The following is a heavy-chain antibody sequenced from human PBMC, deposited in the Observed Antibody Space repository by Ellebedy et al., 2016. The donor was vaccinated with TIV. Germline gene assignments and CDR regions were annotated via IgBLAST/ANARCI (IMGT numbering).Heavy chain of an antibody. V-gene: IGHV3-64D*06. CDR1: GFTFSNYA. Sequence: GESLKISXAASGFTFSNYAMSWVRQAPGKGLEYVSAISSNGGSTYYADSVKGRFTISRDNSKNTLYLQMSSLRAEDTAVYYCVGDDSSGYYAAEYFQHWGQGTLVTVSS. J-gene: IGHJ1*01. CDR2: ISSNGGST. D-gene: IGHD3-22*01. CDR3: VGDDSSGYYAAEYFQH.